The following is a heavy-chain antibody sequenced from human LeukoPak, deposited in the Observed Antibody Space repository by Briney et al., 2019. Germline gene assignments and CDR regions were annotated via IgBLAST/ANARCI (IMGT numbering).Heavy chain of an antibody. CDR2: INPSGGST. CDR3: ARDRWEAYYYYGMDV. D-gene: IGHD1-26*01. Sequence: ASVKVSCKASGYTFTSYYMHWVRQAPGQGLEWMGIINPSGGSTSYAQKFQGRVTMTRDTSTSTVYMELSSLRSEDTAVYYCARDRWEAYYYYGMDVWGQGTTVTVSS. V-gene: IGHV1-46*01. CDR1: GYTFTSYY. J-gene: IGHJ6*02.